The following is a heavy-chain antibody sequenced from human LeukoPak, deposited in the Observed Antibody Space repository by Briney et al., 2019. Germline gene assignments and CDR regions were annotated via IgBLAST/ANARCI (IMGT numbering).Heavy chain of an antibody. CDR3: ARDSRYGSYYFDY. Sequence: SETLSLTCTVSGGSISSGGYYWSWIRQHPGKGLEWIGYIYYSGSTYYNPSLKSRVTISVDTSKNQFPLKLSSVTAADTAVYYCARDSRYGSYYFDYWGQGTLVTVSS. D-gene: IGHD5-18*01. CDR1: GGSISSGGYY. J-gene: IGHJ4*02. CDR2: IYYSGST. V-gene: IGHV4-31*03.